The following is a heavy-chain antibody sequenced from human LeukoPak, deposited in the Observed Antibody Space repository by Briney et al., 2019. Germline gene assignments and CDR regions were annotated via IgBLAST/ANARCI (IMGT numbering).Heavy chain of an antibody. J-gene: IGHJ4*02. CDR2: IKSKADGETI. CDR3: STLTSRGLSDS. Sequence: GGSLRPSCAASGFTFTNAWMNWVRRAPGKGLEWVGRIKSKADGETIDYAAPVKGRFTFSRDDSKNMLYLQMNSLKSEDTAVYYCSTLTSRGLSDSWGQGTLVTVSS. V-gene: IGHV3-15*07. D-gene: IGHD1-20*01. CDR1: GFTFTNAW.